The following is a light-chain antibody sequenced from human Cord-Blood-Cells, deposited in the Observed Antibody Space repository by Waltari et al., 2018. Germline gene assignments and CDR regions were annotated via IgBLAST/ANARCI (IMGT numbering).Light chain of an antibody. CDR1: RGDAGSYQR. CDR2: EVS. J-gene: IGLJ2*01. Sequence: QYALTQPPSVSGSPGQSVTISCTGTRGDAGSYQRVSWSQQPPGTAPKLMIYEVSNRPSGVPDRFSGSKSGNTASLTISGLQAEDEADYYCSSYTSSSTVVFGGGTKLTVL. CDR3: SSYTSSSTVV. V-gene: IGLV2-18*02.